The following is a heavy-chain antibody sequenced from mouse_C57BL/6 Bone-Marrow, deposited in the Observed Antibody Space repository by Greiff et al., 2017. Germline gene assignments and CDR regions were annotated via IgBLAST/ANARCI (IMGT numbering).Heavy chain of an antibody. CDR3: SRRDFDY. CDR1: GYTFTSYG. V-gene: IGHV1-81*01. J-gene: IGHJ2*01. Sequence: QVQLQQSGAELARPGASVKLSCKASGYTFTSYGISWVKQRTGQGLEWIGEIYPGSGNTYYNEKFKGKATLTAEKSSSTAYMQLSSLTSEDSAVYFCSRRDFDYWGQGTTLTVSS. CDR2: IYPGSGNT.